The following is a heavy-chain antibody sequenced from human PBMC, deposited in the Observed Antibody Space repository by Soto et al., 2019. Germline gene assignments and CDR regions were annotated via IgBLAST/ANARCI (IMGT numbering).Heavy chain of an antibody. CDR1: GGSISSSNW. J-gene: IGHJ4*02. CDR3: ATINGVSSRHRDY. D-gene: IGHD6-13*01. V-gene: IGHV4-4*02. CDR2: IYHSGST. Sequence: KSSETLSLTCAVSGGSISSSNWWSWVRQPPGKGLEWIGEIYHSGSTNYNPSLKSRVTISVDKSKNQFSLKLSSVTAADTAVYYCATINGVSSRHRDYWGQGTLVTVSS.